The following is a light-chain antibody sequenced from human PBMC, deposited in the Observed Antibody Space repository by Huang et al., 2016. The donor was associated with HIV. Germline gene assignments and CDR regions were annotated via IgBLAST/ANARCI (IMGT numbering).Light chain of an antibody. J-gene: IGKJ3*01. CDR3: QQSYSTLFT. CDR2: TAS. CDR1: QNINTY. V-gene: IGKV1-39*01. Sequence: DIQMTQSPSSLSASVGDRVTITCRASQNINTYLNWYQRKRGKVPKLRIYTASSLESGVPSRFSGSGSGTDFTLTISSLQPEDSASYYCQQSYSTLFTFGPGTKIDVK.